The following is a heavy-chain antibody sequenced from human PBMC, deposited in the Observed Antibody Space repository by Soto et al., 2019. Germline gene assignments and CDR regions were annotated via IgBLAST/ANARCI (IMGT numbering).Heavy chain of an antibody. J-gene: IGHJ2*01. CDR2: SYYSGST. CDR1: GGSISSYY. D-gene: IGHD7-27*01. V-gene: IGHV4-59*01. Sequence: SETLSLTCTVSGGSISSYYWSWIRKPPGKGLEWIGYSYYSGSTNYNPSLKSRVTISVDTSKNQFSLKLSSVTAAATAGYSCARDWTDLGNWYFDLWGRGTLVNVSS. CDR3: ARDWTDLGNWYFDL.